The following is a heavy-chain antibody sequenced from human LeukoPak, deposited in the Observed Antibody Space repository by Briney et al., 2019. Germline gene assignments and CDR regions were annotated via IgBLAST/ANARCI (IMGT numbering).Heavy chain of an antibody. V-gene: IGHV3-49*04. CDR2: IRSKAYGGTT. CDR3: TRSYDYYDSSGYSGYNDAFGI. CDR1: GFTFGDYA. J-gene: IGHJ3*02. D-gene: IGHD3-22*01. Sequence: GGSLRLSCTASGFTFGDYAMSWVRQAPGKGLEWVGFIRSKAYGGTTEYAASVKGRFTISRDDSKSIAYLQMNNLKTEDTAVYYCTRSYDYYDSSGYSGYNDAFGIWGQGTMVTVSS.